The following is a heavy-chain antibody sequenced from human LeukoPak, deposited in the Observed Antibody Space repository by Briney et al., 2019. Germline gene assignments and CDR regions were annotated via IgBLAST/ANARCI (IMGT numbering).Heavy chain of an antibody. Sequence: GGSLRLSCAASGFPVSSNCMTWVRQAPGKGLEWVSLIYGDGSTYYADSVKGRFTISRDNSKNTLYLQMNSLRADDTAVYYCARERIYYGSGRDLTDARLYYYYGMDVWGRGTTVTVSS. CDR3: ARERIYYGSGRDLTDARLYYYYGMDV. CDR2: IYGDGST. D-gene: IGHD3-10*01. CDR1: GFPVSSNC. V-gene: IGHV3-53*01. J-gene: IGHJ6*02.